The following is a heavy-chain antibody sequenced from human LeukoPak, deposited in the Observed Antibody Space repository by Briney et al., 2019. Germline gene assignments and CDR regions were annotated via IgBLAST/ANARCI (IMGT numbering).Heavy chain of an antibody. CDR1: GFTFSSHW. CDR3: ARSYKSIAAAGRGKTLINYYYGMDV. D-gene: IGHD6-13*01. Sequence: PGGSLRLSCAASGFTFSSHWMHWVRQAPGKGLVWVSRINGDGSNTTYADSVKGRFTISRDNAKNSLYLQMNSLRAEDTAVYYCARSYKSIAAAGRGKTLINYYYGMDVWGQGTTVTVSS. V-gene: IGHV3-74*03. CDR2: INGDGSNT. J-gene: IGHJ6*02.